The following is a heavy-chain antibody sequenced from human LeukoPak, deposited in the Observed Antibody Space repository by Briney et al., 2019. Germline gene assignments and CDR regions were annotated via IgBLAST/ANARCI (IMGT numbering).Heavy chain of an antibody. Sequence: SETLSLTCTVSGGSISSYYWSWIRQPPGKGLEWIGYIYYSGSTNYNPSLKSRVTISVDTSKNQFSLKLSSVTAADTAVYYCAGRYCSSTSCPKDGYYYDYMDVWGKGTTVTVSS. D-gene: IGHD2-2*01. V-gene: IGHV4-59*01. CDR3: AGRYCSSTSCPKDGYYYDYMDV. CDR1: GGSISSYY. J-gene: IGHJ6*03. CDR2: IYYSGST.